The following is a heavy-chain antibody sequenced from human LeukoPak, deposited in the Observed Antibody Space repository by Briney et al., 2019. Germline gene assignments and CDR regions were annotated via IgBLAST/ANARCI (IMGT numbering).Heavy chain of an antibody. V-gene: IGHV4-39*01. J-gene: IGHJ4*02. Sequence: SETLSLTCTVSGGSISSSCYYWGWIRQPPGKGLEWIGSIYYGGSTYYNPSLKSRVTISVDTSKNQFSLKLSSVTAADTAVYYCARRSGGNTSLAKRFDYWGQGTLVTVSS. D-gene: IGHD4-23*01. CDR1: GGSISSSCYY. CDR2: IYYGGST. CDR3: ARRSGGNTSLAKRFDY.